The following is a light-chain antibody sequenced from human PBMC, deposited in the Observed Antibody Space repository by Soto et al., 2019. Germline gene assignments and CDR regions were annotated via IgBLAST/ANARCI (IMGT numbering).Light chain of an antibody. Sequence: QSVLTQPPSVSWSPGQSVTISCTGTSSDVGSYNRVSWYQQPPGTAPKLMIYEVSNRPSGVPDRFSGSKSGNTASLTISGLQAEDEADYYCSLYTSSSIYVFGTGTKVTVL. J-gene: IGLJ1*01. CDR2: EVS. V-gene: IGLV2-18*01. CDR3: SLYTSSSIYV. CDR1: SSDVGSYNR.